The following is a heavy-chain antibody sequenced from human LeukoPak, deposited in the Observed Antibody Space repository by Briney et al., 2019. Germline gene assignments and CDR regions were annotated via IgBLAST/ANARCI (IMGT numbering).Heavy chain of an antibody. CDR2: INPNSGGT. CDR1: GYTFTGYY. CDR3: VRTYCSSTSCYDLSLDY. V-gene: IGHV1-2*02. J-gene: IGHJ4*02. Sequence: ASVKVSCKASGYTFTGYYMRWVRQAPGQGLEWMGWINPNSGGTNYAQEFQGRVTMTRDTSISTAYMELSRLRSDDTAVYYCVRTYCSSTSCYDLSLDYWGQGTLVTVSS. D-gene: IGHD2-2*01.